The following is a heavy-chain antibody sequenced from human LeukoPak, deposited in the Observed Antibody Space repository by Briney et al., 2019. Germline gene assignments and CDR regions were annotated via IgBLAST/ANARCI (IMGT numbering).Heavy chain of an antibody. J-gene: IGHJ3*02. D-gene: IGHD3-22*01. CDR2: ISSSSSYI. CDR3: ARYYYDSSGYSSEAFDI. CDR1: GSTFSSYT. Sequence: PGGSLRLSCAASGSTFSSYTMNWVCQAPGKGLEWVSSISSSSSYIYYTDSVKGRFTISRDNAKNSLYLQMNSLRAEDTAVYYCARYYYDSSGYSSEAFDIWGQGTMVTVSS. V-gene: IGHV3-21*01.